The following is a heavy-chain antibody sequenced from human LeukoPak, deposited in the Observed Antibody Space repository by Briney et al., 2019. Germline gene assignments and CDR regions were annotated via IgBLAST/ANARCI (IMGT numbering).Heavy chain of an antibody. CDR1: GGSLSGYF. Sequence: SETLSLTCAVYGGSLSGYFWSWIRQPPGKGLEWIGEINHSGSTNYNPSLKSRVTMSVDTSKNQFSLKLSSVTAADTAVYYCARGVRYFDWLSLCNYWGQGTLVTVSS. CDR3: ARGVRYFDWLSLCNY. D-gene: IGHD3-9*01. CDR2: INHSGST. V-gene: IGHV4-34*01. J-gene: IGHJ4*02.